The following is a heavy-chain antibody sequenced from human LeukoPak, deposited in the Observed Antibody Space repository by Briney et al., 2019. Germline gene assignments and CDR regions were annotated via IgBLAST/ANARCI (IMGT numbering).Heavy chain of an antibody. D-gene: IGHD3-3*01. CDR3: AKTETVRYYDFWSGISIFDY. V-gene: IGHV3-23*01. Sequence: GGSLRLSCAVSGFSFSNYAMSWVRQFPGKGLEWVSGISGTGGNTYYADSVKGRFTISRDNSKNTLYLQMNSLRAEDTAVYYCAKTETVRYYDFWSGISIFDYWGQGTLVTVSS. CDR1: GFSFSNYA. CDR2: ISGTGGNT. J-gene: IGHJ4*02.